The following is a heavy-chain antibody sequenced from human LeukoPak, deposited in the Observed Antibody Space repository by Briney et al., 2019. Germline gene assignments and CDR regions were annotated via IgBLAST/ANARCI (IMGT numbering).Heavy chain of an antibody. Sequence: PSETLSLTCTVSGGSISSYYWSWIRQPPGKGLEWIGYIYYSGSTNYNPSLKSRVTISVDTSKNQSSLKLSSVTAADTAVYYCASYSSWVDYWGQGTLVTVSS. V-gene: IGHV4-59*01. CDR2: IYYSGST. D-gene: IGHD6-13*01. CDR3: ASYSSWVDY. CDR1: GGSISSYY. J-gene: IGHJ4*02.